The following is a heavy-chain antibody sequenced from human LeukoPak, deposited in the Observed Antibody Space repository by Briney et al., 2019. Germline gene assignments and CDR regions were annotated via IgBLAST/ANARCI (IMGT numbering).Heavy chain of an antibody. D-gene: IGHD3-22*01. CDR3: ARGSTYYYDSSANSPVDY. CDR2: ISGSGGST. J-gene: IGHJ4*02. Sequence: GGSLRLSCAASGFTFSSYAMSWVPQAPGKGLEWVSAISGSGGSTYYADSVKGRFTISRDNAKNSLYLQMNSLRAEDTAVYYCARGSTYYYDSSANSPVDYWGQGTLVTVSS. V-gene: IGHV3-23*01. CDR1: GFTFSSYA.